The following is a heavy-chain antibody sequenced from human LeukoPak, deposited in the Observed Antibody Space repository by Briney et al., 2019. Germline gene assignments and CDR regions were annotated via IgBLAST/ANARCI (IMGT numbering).Heavy chain of an antibody. CDR1: GYTFTGYY. V-gene: IGHV1-2*02. J-gene: IGHJ5*02. D-gene: IGHD2-2*01. Sequence: ASVKVSCKASGYTFTGYYMHWVRQAPGQGLEWMGWINPNSGGTNYAQKFQGRVTVTRDTSISTAYMELSRLRSDDTAVYYCARGRGIVVVPASGPWGQGTLVTVSS. CDR3: ARGRGIVVVPASGP. CDR2: INPNSGGT.